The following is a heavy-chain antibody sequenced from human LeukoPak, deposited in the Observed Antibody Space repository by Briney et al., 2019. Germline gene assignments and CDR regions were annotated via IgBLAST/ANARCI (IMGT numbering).Heavy chain of an antibody. V-gene: IGHV3-21*01. J-gene: IGHJ4*02. D-gene: IGHD6-19*01. CDR2: ISSSSSYI. Sequence: GGSLRLSCAASGFTFSSYGMTWVRQAPGKGLEWVSSISSSSSYIYYADSVKGRFTISRDNAKNSLYLQMNSLRAEDTAVYYCARIAVAEFDYWGQGTLVTVSS. CDR1: GFTFSSYG. CDR3: ARIAVAEFDY.